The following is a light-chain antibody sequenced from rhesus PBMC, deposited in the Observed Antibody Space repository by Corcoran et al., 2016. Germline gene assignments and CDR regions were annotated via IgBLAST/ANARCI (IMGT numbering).Light chain of an antibody. V-gene: IGKV3-40*03. CDR3: QQYNDLLPFT. J-gene: IGKJ3*01. Sequence: EIVMTQSPATLSLSPGETATLSCRASESVGSYLAWYQQKPGQAPMLLVHSAYFRATGIPDRFRGTGSRTEFTLTISSLEPEDVGVYHCQQYNDLLPFTFGPGTKLDIK. CDR2: SAY. CDR1: ESVGSY.